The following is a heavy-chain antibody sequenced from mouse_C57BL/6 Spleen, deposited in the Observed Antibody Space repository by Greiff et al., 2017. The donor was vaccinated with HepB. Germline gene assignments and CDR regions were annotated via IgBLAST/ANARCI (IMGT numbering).Heavy chain of an antibody. D-gene: IGHD2-1*01. V-gene: IGHV1-82*01. J-gene: IGHJ2*01. CDR1: GYAFSSSW. Sequence: VQLQQSGPELVKPGASVKISCKASGYAFSSSWMNWVKQRPGKGLEWIGRIYPGDGDTNYNGKFKGKATLTADKSSSTAYMQLSSLTSEDSAVYFCARSWGNYGDYWGQGTTLTVSS. CDR3: ARSWGNYGDY. CDR2: IYPGDGDT.